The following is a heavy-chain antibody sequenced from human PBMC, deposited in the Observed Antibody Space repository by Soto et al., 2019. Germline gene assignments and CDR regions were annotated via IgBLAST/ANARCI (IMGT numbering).Heavy chain of an antibody. J-gene: IGHJ4*02. V-gene: IGHV3-48*04. CDR3: STNKDSAFDY. CDR1: GFTFSSYS. Sequence: GGSLRLSCVASGFTFSSYSMVWVRQAPGKGLEWISYIFVTSTTIYYADSVKGRFTVSRDNTQNSLFLLMNSLRAEDTAIYYCSTNKDSAFDYWGQGTLVTVSS. CDR2: IFVTSTTI.